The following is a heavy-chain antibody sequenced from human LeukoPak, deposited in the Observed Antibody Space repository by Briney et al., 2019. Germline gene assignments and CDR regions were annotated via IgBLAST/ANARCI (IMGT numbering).Heavy chain of an antibody. CDR1: GYTFTSYI. J-gene: IGHJ6*03. Sequence: ASVKVSCKASGYTFTSYIISGVRQAPGQGREGRGWINTYNGNTDYAQRVQGRVTMTTDTSTSTAYMELRSLRSDDTAVYYCARDRHIAAAVYYYYMDVWGKGTPVTVSS. CDR2: INTYNGNT. D-gene: IGHD6-13*01. V-gene: IGHV1-18*01. CDR3: ARDRHIAAAVYYYYMDV.